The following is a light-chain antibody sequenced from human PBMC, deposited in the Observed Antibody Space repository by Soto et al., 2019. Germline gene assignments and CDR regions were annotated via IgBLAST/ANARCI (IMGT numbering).Light chain of an antibody. J-gene: IGKJ1*01. Sequence: DIQMTQSPSTLSASVGDRVTITCRASQNINTWLAWYQQKPGKAPNLLIYKASTLESGVPSRFNGSGSGTEFTLTISSLQPADVATYYCQKYNSYWKFGPGTKVDIK. CDR3: QKYNSYWK. V-gene: IGKV1-5*03. CDR2: KAS. CDR1: QNINTW.